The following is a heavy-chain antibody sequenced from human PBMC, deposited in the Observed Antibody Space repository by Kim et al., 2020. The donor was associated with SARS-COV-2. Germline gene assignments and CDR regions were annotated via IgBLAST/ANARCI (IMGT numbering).Heavy chain of an antibody. V-gene: IGHV3-30*02. CDR2: ILYNGSKK. CDR1: RFTFSSFP. CDR3: ARGQWFGESYGVDV. J-gene: IGHJ6*02. D-gene: IGHD3-10*01. Sequence: GGSLRLSCSASRFTFSSFPMHWVRQAPGKGLEWVASILYNGSKKYYGDSVKGRFTISRDNFKSTLYLDMNNLKREDSGVYYCARGQWFGESYGVDVWGQG.